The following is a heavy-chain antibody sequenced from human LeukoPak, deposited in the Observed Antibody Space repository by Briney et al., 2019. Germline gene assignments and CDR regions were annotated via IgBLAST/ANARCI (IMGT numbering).Heavy chain of an antibody. J-gene: IGHJ4*02. Sequence: GGYLRLSCAASGFTFSSYRMSWVRQAPGKGLEWVANIKQDGSEKYYVDSVKGRFTISRDNAKNSLYLQMNSLRAEDTAVYYCARVVGATTFDYWGQGTLVTVSS. CDR2: IKQDGSEK. V-gene: IGHV3-7*01. D-gene: IGHD1-26*01. CDR3: ARVVGATTFDY. CDR1: GFTFSSYR.